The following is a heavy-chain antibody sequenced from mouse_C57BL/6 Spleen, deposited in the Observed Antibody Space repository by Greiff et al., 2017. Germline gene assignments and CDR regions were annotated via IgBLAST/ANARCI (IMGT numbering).Heavy chain of an antibody. CDR3: ARNYGSSYFYAMDY. CDR1: GYTFTDYY. D-gene: IGHD1-1*01. Sequence: EVQLQQSGPELVKPGASVKISCKASGYTFTDYYMNWVKQSHGKSLEWIGDINPNSGGTSYNQKFKGKATLTVDKSSSTAYMELRSLTSEDSAVYYCARNYGSSYFYAMDYWGQGTSVTVSS. V-gene: IGHV1-26*01. CDR2: INPNSGGT. J-gene: IGHJ4*01.